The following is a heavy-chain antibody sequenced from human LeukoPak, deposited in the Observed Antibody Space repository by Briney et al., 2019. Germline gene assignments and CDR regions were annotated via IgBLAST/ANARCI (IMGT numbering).Heavy chain of an antibody. CDR2: IIPIFGTA. D-gene: IGHD5-18*01. CDR1: GGTFSSYA. J-gene: IGHJ4*02. Sequence: ASVKVSCKASGGTFSSYAISWVRQAPGQGLEWMGGIIPIFGTANYAQKFQGRVTITADESTSTAYMELSSLRSEDTAVYYCARDTSVDTAMVRRHLDYWGQGTLVTVSS. V-gene: IGHV1-69*13. CDR3: ARDTSVDTAMVRRHLDY.